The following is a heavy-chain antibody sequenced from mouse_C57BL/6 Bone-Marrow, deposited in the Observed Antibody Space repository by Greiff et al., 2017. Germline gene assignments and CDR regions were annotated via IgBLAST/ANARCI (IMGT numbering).Heavy chain of an antibody. V-gene: IGHV1-55*01. CDR2: IYPGSGST. Sequence: QVQLQQPGAELVKPGASVKMSCKASGYTFTSYWITWVKQRPGQGLEWIGDIYPGSGSTNYNEKFKSKATLTVDTSSSTAYMQLSSLTSEDSAVYYCASRITTVVAPRVFDVWGTGTTVTVSS. D-gene: IGHD1-1*01. CDR1: GYTFTSYW. CDR3: ASRITTVVAPRVFDV. J-gene: IGHJ1*03.